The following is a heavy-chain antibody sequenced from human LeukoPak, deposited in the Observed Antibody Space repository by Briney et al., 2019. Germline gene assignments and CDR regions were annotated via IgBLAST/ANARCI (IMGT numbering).Heavy chain of an antibody. CDR2: ISGSGGST. Sequence: GGSLRLSCAASGFTFSSDAMSWVRQAPGKGLEWVSAISGSGGSTYYADSVKGRFTISRDNSKNTLYLQMNSLRAEDTAVYYCAKDSLAAAHSELDYWGQGTLVTVSS. CDR1: GFTFSSDA. V-gene: IGHV3-23*01. CDR3: AKDSLAAAHSELDY. D-gene: IGHD6-13*01. J-gene: IGHJ4*02.